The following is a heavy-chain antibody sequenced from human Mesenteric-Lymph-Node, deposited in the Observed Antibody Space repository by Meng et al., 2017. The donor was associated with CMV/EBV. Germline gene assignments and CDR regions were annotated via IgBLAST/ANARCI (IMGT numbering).Heavy chain of an antibody. J-gene: IGHJ4*02. V-gene: IGHV2-5*01. D-gene: IGHD6-13*01. CDR2: NYWNDDK. Sequence: QITLKESAPPLVKPTHTLTLTCTFAGSSLSTSGVGVGWTRQRPGKGLEWLALNYWNDDKRYSPSLKSRLTITKDTSKNQVVLTMTNMDPVDTATYYCAHSSGIAAAGPFYFDYWGQGTPVTVSS. CDR3: AHSSGIAAAGPFYFDY. CDR1: GSSLSTSGVG.